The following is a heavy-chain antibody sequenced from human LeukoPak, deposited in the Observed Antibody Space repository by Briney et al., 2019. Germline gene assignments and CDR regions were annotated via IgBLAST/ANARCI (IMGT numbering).Heavy chain of an antibody. J-gene: IGHJ4*02. CDR3: ASPRLEQLRGEWFDY. CDR2: IIPIFGTA. D-gene: IGHD3-16*01. CDR1: GGTFSSYA. Sequence: GASVKVSCKASGGTFSSYAISWVRQAPGQGLEWMGGIIPIFGTANYAQKFQGRVTMTRDTSISTAYMELSRLRSDDTAVYYCASPRLEQLRGEWFDYWGQGTLVTVSS. V-gene: IGHV1-69*05.